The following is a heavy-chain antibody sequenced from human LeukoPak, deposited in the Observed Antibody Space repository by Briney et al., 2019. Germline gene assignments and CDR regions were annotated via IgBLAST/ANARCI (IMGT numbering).Heavy chain of an antibody. CDR1: GFTFRSYW. CDR2: MKLDGSEE. Sequence: GGSLRLSCAASGFTFRSYWMSWVRQAPGKGLEWVANMKLDGSEEYYVDSVKGRFTISSDNAKNSLYLQMNSLRVDDTAVYYCARWARYCSSGSCYSGFDPWGQGTLVTVSS. J-gene: IGHJ5*02. V-gene: IGHV3-7*01. D-gene: IGHD2-15*01. CDR3: ARWARYCSSGSCYSGFDP.